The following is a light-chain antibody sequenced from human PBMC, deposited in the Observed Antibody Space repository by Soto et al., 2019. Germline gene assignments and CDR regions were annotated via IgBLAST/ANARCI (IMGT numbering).Light chain of an antibody. Sequence: DIEMTQSPSSLSASIGGRVTLSCRASQSITTYLNWYQQKPGKAPKLLIFAASTLQSGVPSRFSGSGSGTDFTLTISSLQPEDFATYYCQQSNILPPHFGQGTKLEIK. V-gene: IGKV1-39*01. CDR3: QQSNILPPH. CDR2: AAS. CDR1: QSITTY. J-gene: IGKJ2*01.